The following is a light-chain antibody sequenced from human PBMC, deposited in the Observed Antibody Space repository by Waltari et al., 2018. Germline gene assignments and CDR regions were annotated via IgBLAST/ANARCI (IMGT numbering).Light chain of an antibody. CDR2: DVP. Sequence: QSALTQPRSVSGSPGQSVTISCTGISSDVFVSWYQEHPGKAPKVVIYDVPKRPSGVPERFSGSKSGSTASLTISGLQDEDEADYYCCSYVSGYIYDFGTGTKVTVL. CDR1: SSDVF. CDR3: CSYVSGYIYD. V-gene: IGLV2-11*01. J-gene: IGLJ1*01.